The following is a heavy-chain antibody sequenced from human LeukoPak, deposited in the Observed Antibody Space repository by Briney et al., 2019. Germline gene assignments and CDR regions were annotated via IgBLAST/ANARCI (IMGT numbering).Heavy chain of an antibody. CDR1: GFTFSSFA. D-gene: IGHD3-9*01. CDR3: AKDLTPYYSYYMDV. Sequence: GGSLRLSCAASGFTFSSFAMSWVRQAPGKGLEWVSYISGSGDSTFYADSVKGRITISRDNSKNTLYLQMNSLRAEDTAVYYCAKDLTPYYSYYMDVWGKGTTVTVSS. CDR2: ISGSGDST. V-gene: IGHV3-23*01. J-gene: IGHJ6*03.